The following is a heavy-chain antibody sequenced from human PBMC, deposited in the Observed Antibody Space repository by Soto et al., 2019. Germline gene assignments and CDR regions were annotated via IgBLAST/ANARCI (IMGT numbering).Heavy chain of an antibody. V-gene: IGHV5-51*01. CDR1: GYSFTSYW. CDR2: IYPGDSDT. CDR3: ARAAAGIYYYYYYGMDV. J-gene: IGHJ6*02. D-gene: IGHD6-13*01. Sequence: PGESLKISCKGSGYSFTSYWIGWVRQMPGKGLEWMGIIYPGDSDTRYSPSFQGQVTISADKSISTAYLQWSSLKASDTAMYYCARAAAGIYYYYYYGMDVWGQGTTVTVSS.